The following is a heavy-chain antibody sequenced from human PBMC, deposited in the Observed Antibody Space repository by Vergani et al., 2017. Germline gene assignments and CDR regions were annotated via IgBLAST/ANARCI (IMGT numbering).Heavy chain of an antibody. CDR1: GASIRSSNYY. Sequence: QLQLQESGPGLVKPSATLSLTCSVSGASIRSSNYYWGWIRPPPGKGLEWIASIYYSGSTYYNPSIKSRVTISLDTSKNQFSLKLSPVTAADTAVYFCARHSTVEWLVKLGWIDPWGQGILVTVSS. J-gene: IGHJ5*02. D-gene: IGHD6-19*01. V-gene: IGHV4-39*01. CDR3: ARHSTVEWLVKLGWIDP. CDR2: IYYSGST.